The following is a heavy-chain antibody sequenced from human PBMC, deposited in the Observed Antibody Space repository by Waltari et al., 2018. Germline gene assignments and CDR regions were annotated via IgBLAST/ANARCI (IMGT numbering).Heavy chain of an antibody. CDR3: ARDPRGGGDAFDI. J-gene: IGHJ3*02. D-gene: IGHD2-15*01. Sequence: EVQLVESGGGLVQPGGSLRLPCAPSGFTVSSYWMSWVRQAQGKGLEWVANIKQDGSEKYYVDSVKGRFTITRDNAKNSLYLQMNSLRAEDTAVYDCARDPRGGGDAFDIWGQGTMVTVSS. V-gene: IGHV3-7*01. CDR1: GFTVSSYW. CDR2: IKQDGSEK.